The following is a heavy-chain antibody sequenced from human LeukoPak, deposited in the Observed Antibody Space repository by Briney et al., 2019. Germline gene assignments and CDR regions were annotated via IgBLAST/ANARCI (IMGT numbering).Heavy chain of an antibody. CDR1: GGSISSGGYY. V-gene: IGHV4-31*03. D-gene: IGHD1-1*01. CDR3: ASGDSHAGTYVH. J-gene: IGHJ4*02. CDR2: IYYTGST. Sequence: SETLSLTCTVSGGSISSGGYYWNWIRQYPGEGLEWIGYIYYTGSTDYNPSLKSRLTISVDTSKNQFSLKLTSVPAADTAMYYCASGDSHAGTYVHWGQGTLVTVSS.